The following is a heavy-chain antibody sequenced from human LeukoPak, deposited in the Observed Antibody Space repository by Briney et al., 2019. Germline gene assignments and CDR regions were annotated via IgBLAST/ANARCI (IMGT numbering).Heavy chain of an antibody. CDR2: IYYSGST. J-gene: IGHJ4*02. CDR3: ARVGTYYDFWSGYYRIEFPFDY. Sequence: PSETLSLTCTVCGGSISSYYWSWIRQPPGKGLEWIGYIYYSGSTNYNPSLKSRVTISVDTSKNQFSLKLSSVTAADTAVYYCARVGTYYDFWSGYYRIEFPFDYWGQGTLVTVSS. CDR1: GGSISSYY. D-gene: IGHD3-3*01. V-gene: IGHV4-59*01.